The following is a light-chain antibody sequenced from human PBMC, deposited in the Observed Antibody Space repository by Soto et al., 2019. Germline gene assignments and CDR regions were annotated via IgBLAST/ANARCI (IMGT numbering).Light chain of an antibody. V-gene: IGKV1-33*01. J-gene: IGKJ4*01. CDR2: DPS. Sequence: DIQMTQSPSSLPASVGDRITITCRASQCINKYLNWYQQKPGKAPKVLIYDPSNLETGVPSRFSGGGSGTDFTLAISSLQTEDVATYYGQPYDSLPLNFGGGTMVDMK. CDR1: QCINKY. CDR3: QPYDSLPLN.